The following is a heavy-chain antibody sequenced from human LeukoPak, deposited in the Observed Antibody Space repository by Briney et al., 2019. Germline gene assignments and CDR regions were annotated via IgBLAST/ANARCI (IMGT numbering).Heavy chain of an antibody. CDR3: ARSRGNYYYYYMDV. V-gene: IGHV4-59*11. D-gene: IGHD1-14*01. CDR2: IYDSEST. J-gene: IGHJ6*03. CDR1: GGSISSQY. Sequence: SETLSLTRTVSGGSISSQYWSWVRQAPGKGLEWAGYIYDSESTNYNPSLKSRVTISVDTSKNQFSLKVSSVTAADTAVYYCARSRGNYYYYYMDVWGKGTTVTVSS.